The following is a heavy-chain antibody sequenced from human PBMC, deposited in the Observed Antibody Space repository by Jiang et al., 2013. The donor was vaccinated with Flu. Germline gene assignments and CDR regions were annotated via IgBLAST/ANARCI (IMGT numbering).Heavy chain of an antibody. J-gene: IGHJ4*02. Sequence: GLVKPSETLSLTCTVSGGSISGYYWNWIRQPPGKGLEWIGYIYYSGSTNYNPSLKSRVTISVDTSKKQFSLKLSSVTAADTAVYYCARAQGVVTDTSAYDYWGQGTLVTVSS. CDR3: ARAQGVVTDTSAYDY. D-gene: IGHD6-25*01. CDR1: GGSISGYY. V-gene: IGHV4-59*01. CDR2: IYYSGST.